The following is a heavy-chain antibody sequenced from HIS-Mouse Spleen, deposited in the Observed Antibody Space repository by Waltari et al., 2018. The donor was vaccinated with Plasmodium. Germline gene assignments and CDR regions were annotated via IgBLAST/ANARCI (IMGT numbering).Heavy chain of an antibody. J-gene: IGHJ6*02. V-gene: IGHV3-30*04. CDR3: ARLYYDFWSGYYPYGMDV. D-gene: IGHD3-3*01. CDR2: ISYDGSNK. CDR1: GFPFISFP. Sequence: QVQLVESGGGVVQPGRSLRLSFAASGFPFISFPFPWVRQAPGQGLEWVAVISYDGSNKYYADSVKGRFTISRDNSKNTLYLQMNSLRAEDTAVYYCARLYYDFWSGYYPYGMDVWGQGTTVTVSS.